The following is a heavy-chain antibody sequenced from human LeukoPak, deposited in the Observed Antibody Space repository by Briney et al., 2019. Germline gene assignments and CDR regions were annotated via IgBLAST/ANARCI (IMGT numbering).Heavy chain of an antibody. J-gene: IGHJ4*02. CDR1: GGSFSGYY. D-gene: IGHD3-22*01. CDR2: INHSGST. Sequence: SETLSLTCAVYGGSFSGYYWSWIRQPPGKGLEWIGEINHSGSTNYNPSLKSRVTISVDTSKNQFSLKLSSVTAADTAVYYCATSPPYYYDSSGYYYYIWGQGTLVTVSS. CDR3: ATSPPYYYDSSGYYYYI. V-gene: IGHV4-34*01.